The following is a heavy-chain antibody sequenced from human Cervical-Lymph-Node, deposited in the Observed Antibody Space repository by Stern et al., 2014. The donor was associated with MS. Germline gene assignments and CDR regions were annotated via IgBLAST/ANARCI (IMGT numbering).Heavy chain of an antibody. D-gene: IGHD3-3*01. CDR3: AGSGTYYPDY. V-gene: IGHV4-59*08. Sequence: QLQLQESGPGLVKPSETLSLTCSVSGGSISSYYWNWIRQPPGKGLEWIANVHYSGTTNYNPSLKSRVTILPETSFNKISLILTSVTAADTAVYYCAGSGTYYPDYWGQGILVTVSS. CDR2: VHYSGTT. CDR1: GGSISSYY. J-gene: IGHJ4*02.